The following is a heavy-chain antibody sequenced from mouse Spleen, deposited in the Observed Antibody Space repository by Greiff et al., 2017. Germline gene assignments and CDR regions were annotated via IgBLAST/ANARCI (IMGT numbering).Heavy chain of an antibody. D-gene: IGHD1-1*01. Sequence: EVQVVESGGGLVKPGGSLKLSCAASGFTFSSYAMSWVRQTPEKRLEWVATISSGGSYTYYPDSVKGRFTISRDNAKNTLYLQMSSLRSEDTAMYYCARRAYGSSYEAMDYWGQGTSVTVSS. J-gene: IGHJ4*01. V-gene: IGHV5-9-3*01. CDR2: ISSGGSYT. CDR1: GFTFSSYA. CDR3: ARRAYGSSYEAMDY.